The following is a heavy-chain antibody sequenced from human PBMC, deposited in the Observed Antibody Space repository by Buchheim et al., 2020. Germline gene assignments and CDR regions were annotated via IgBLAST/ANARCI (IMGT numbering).Heavy chain of an antibody. J-gene: IGHJ6*02. D-gene: IGHD2-15*01. V-gene: IGHV3-23*01. CDR1: GFTFSSYA. CDR3: AKYYCSGGSCYSYYYYGMDV. Sequence: EVQLLESGGGLVQPGGSLRLSCAASGFTFSSYAMSWVRQAPGKGLEWVSDISGSGGSTYYADSVKGRFTISRDNSKNTLYLQMNSLSAEDAAVYYCAKYYCSGGSCYSYYYYGMDVWGQGTT. CDR2: ISGSGGST.